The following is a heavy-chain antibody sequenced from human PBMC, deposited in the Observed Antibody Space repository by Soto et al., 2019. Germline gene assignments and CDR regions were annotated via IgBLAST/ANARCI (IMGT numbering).Heavy chain of an antibody. V-gene: IGHV3-74*01. CDR2: INSDGSST. J-gene: IGHJ3*02. CDR1: GFTFSSYW. CDR3: ERDPLGSAFDI. Sequence: GGSLRLTCAASGFTFSSYWMHWVRQAPGKGLVWVSRINSDGSSTSYADSVKGRFTIARVHAKNTLYLQMNRLSAEYTSVNYRERDPLGSAFDIWGQGTMVTVSS.